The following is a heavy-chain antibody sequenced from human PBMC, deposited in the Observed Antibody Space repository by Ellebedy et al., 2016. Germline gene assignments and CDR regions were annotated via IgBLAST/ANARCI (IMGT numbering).Heavy chain of an antibody. V-gene: IGHV4-59*01. CDR1: GGSISSSY. CDR2: VYYSGST. Sequence: GSLRLSCTVSGGSISSSYWSWIRQPPGKGLEWIGYVYYSGSTNYNPSLKSRVTISVDTSKNQFSLKLSSVTAADTAVYFCARELYDASDYWGQGTLVTVSS. J-gene: IGHJ4*02. D-gene: IGHD2-8*01. CDR3: ARELYDASDY.